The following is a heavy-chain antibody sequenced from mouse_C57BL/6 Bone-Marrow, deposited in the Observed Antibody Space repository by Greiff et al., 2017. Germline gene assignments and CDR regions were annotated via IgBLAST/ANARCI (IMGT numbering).Heavy chain of an antibody. V-gene: IGHV1-69*01. CDR1: GYTFTSYW. CDR3: ARPAYYSNFYAMDN. D-gene: IGHD2-5*01. J-gene: IGHJ4*01. Sequence: QVQLQQPGAELVMPGASVKLSCKASGYTFTSYWMHWVKQRPGQGLEWIGEIDPSDSYTNYNQKFKGKSTLTVDKSSSTAYMQLSSLTSEDSAVYYCARPAYYSNFYAMDNGGQGTSVTVTA. CDR2: IDPSDSYT.